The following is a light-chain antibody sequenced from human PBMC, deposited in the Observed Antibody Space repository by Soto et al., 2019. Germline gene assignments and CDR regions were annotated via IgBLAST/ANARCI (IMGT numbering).Light chain of an antibody. J-gene: IGKJ3*01. CDR3: QQYVSSPLFT. V-gene: IGKV3-20*01. CDR2: GAS. Sequence: EIVLTQSPGTLSLSPGERATLSCRASQSVSSSYLAWYQQKPGQAPRLLIYGASSRATGIPDRFSGSGSGTDFTLTISRLELEDFAVYYCQQYVSSPLFTFGPGTKVDIK. CDR1: QSVSSSY.